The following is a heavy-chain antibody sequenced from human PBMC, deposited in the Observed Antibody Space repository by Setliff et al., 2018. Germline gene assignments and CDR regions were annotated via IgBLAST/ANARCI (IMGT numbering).Heavy chain of an antibody. CDR3: ARVSGFLYIDV. Sequence: PSETLSLTCTVSGGSISSRTYYWSWIRQPAGKGLEWIGHIYTSWSTVYNPSLKSRVTISLDTSKNQFSLDLSSVTAADTAVYYCARVSGFLYIDVWGNGTT. CDR1: GGSISSRTYY. J-gene: IGHJ6*03. V-gene: IGHV4-61*09. CDR2: IYTSWST. D-gene: IGHD3-3*01.